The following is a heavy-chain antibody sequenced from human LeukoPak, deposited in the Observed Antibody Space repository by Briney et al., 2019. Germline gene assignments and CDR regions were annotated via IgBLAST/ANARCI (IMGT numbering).Heavy chain of an antibody. D-gene: IGHD2-21*01. Sequence: SGPTLVNPTQTLTLTCTFSGFSLITSGMCVSGIRQPPGKALEWLARIDWDDDEHFSPSLMTRLTISKDTSKNQVVLTMTNMDPVDTATYYCARIISGEGMDVWGQGTTVTVSS. J-gene: IGHJ6*02. CDR3: ARIISGEGMDV. CDR2: IDWDDDE. V-gene: IGHV2-70*11. CDR1: GFSLITSGMC.